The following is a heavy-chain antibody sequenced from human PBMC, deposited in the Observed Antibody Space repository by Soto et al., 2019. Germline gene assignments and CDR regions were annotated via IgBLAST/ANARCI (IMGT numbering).Heavy chain of an antibody. V-gene: IGHV4-30-2*01. CDR3: ARAVGGRLPFDY. J-gene: IGHJ4*02. D-gene: IGHD4-17*01. CDR2: IYHSGST. CDR1: GGSISSGGYS. Sequence: PSETLSLTCAVSGGSISSGGYSWSWIRQPPGKGLEWIGYIYHSGSTYYNPSLKSRVTISVDRFKNQFSLKLSSVTAADTAVYYCARAVGGRLPFDYWGQGTLVTVSS.